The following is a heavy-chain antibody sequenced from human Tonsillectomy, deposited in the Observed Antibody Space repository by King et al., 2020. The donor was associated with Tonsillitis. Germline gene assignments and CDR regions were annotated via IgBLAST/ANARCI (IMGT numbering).Heavy chain of an antibody. D-gene: IGHD2-15*01. J-gene: IGHJ4*02. CDR3: ARVGDCSGGSCGK. CDR1: GYTFTGYD. Sequence: VQLVESGAEVKKPGASVKVSCKASGYTFTGYDMHWVRQAPGQGLEWMGWINPGSGVTKYAQKFQGRVTMTRETSISTAYMELSRLTSDDTAVYYCARVGDCSGGSCGKWGQGTLITVSS. V-gene: IGHV1-2*02. CDR2: INPGSGVT.